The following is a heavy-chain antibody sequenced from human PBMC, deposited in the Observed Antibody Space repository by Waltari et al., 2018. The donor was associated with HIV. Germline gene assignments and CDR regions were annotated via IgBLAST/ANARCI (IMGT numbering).Heavy chain of an antibody. V-gene: IGHV4-39*01. CDR3: ARHSSVTKIHFDY. J-gene: IGHJ4*02. CDR2: IYYSGST. Sequence: QLQLQESGPGLVKPSETLSLPCTVSGGSISSSYYYWGWIRQPPGKGLEWIGSIYYSGSTYYNPSLKSRVTISVDTSKNQFSLKLSSVTAADTAVYYCARHSSVTKIHFDYWGQGTLVTVSS. CDR1: GGSISSSYYY. D-gene: IGHD4-4*01.